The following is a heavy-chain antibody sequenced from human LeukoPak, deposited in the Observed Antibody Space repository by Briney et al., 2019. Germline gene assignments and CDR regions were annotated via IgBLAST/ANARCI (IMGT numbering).Heavy chain of an antibody. CDR2: FSGGGGDT. CDR1: GFSFSSYA. CDR3: ARACSGGNCYLAAFDV. Sequence: PGGSLRLSGAASGFSFSSYAMSWVRQPPGKGLEWVSSFSGGGGDTYYADSVNGRFTISRDKSKNTLYLQMNSLRVEDTAVYYCARACSGGNCYLAAFDVWGQGTMVTVSS. J-gene: IGHJ3*01. V-gene: IGHV3-23*01. D-gene: IGHD2-15*01.